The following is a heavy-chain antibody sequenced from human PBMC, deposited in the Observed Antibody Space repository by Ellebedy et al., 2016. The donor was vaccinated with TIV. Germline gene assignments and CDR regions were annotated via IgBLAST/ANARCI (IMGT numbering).Heavy chain of an antibody. Sequence: PGGSLRLSCAASGFTFSSYSMNWVRQAPGKGLEWVSCISSSGTYIYYADSLKGRFTISRDSAKNSLYLQMNSLRAEDTAVYYCAGGSGDLPFDYWGQGTLVTVSS. CDR2: ISSSGTYI. V-gene: IGHV3-21*01. CDR3: AGGSGDLPFDY. CDR1: GFTFSSYS. D-gene: IGHD4-17*01. J-gene: IGHJ4*02.